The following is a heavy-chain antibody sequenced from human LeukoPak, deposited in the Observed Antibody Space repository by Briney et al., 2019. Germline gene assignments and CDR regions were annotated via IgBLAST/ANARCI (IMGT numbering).Heavy chain of an antibody. CDR1: GGSISSGGYY. CDR3: ARTTVVAKYFDY. Sequence: SETLSLTCTVSGGSISSGGYYWSWIRQHPGKGLEWIGYIYYSGSTYYNPSLKSRLTISVDTSKNQFSLKLSSVTAADTAVYYCARTTVVAKYFDYWGQGTLVTISS. J-gene: IGHJ4*02. V-gene: IGHV4-31*03. D-gene: IGHD4-23*01. CDR2: IYYSGST.